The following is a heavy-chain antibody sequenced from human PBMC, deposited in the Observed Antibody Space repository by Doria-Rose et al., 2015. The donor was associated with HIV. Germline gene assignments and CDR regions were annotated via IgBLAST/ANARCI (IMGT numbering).Heavy chain of an antibody. D-gene: IGHD1-26*01. V-gene: IGHV5-51*01. CDR1: GYSFSSYW. CDR3: ARLKVGSTDGFDI. CDR2: IYPGDSDT. Sequence: GYSFSSYWIGWVRQMPGKGLEWMGIIYPGDSDTRYSPSFEGRVTISADKSISTAYLQWSSLKASDTAMYYCARLKVGSTDGFDIWGQGTMVTVSS. J-gene: IGHJ3*02.